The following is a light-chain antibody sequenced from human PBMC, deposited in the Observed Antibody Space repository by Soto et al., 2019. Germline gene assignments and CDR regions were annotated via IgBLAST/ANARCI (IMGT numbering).Light chain of an antibody. CDR1: QNLGSGY. V-gene: IGKV3-20*01. Sequence: EIVLTQSPGTLSLSPGDRATLSCRASQNLGSGYLAWYQQKPGQAPRILIYAASSRATGIPDRFSGSGSGTDFSLTISRLEHEDFALYYCQQYDTSHRTLGQGTKVDIK. CDR3: QQYDTSHRT. J-gene: IGKJ1*01. CDR2: AAS.